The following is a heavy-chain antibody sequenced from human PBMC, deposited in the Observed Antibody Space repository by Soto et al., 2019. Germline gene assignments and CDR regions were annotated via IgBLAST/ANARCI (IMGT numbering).Heavy chain of an antibody. CDR3: AKKGYSGSCCDY. CDR1: GFTFSSFW. J-gene: IGHJ4*02. CDR2: IKQDGSEK. D-gene: IGHD1-26*01. V-gene: IGHV3-7*05. Sequence: GGSLRLSCAASGFTFSSFWMSWVRQAPGKGLEWVANIKQDGSEKYYVDSVKGRFTISRDNSKNTLYLQMNSLRAEDTAVYYCAKKGYSGSCCDYWGQGTLVTVSS.